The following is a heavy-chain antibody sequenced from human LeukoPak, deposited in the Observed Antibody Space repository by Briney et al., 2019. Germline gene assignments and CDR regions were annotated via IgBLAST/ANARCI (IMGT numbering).Heavy chain of an antibody. V-gene: IGHV4-34*01. Sequence: GSLRLSCAASGFTFSSYSMNWIRQPPGKGLEWIGEINLSGSTNYYPSLKSRVSISVDTSKNQFSLKLSSVTAADTAVYYCARGRNDYVWGSYRYFDYWGQGTLVTVSS. CDR3: ARGRNDYVWGSYRYFDY. CDR1: GFTFSSYS. J-gene: IGHJ4*02. CDR2: INLSGST. D-gene: IGHD3-16*02.